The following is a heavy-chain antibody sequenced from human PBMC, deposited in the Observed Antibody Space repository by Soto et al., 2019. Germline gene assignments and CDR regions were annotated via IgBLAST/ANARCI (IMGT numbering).Heavy chain of an antibody. V-gene: IGHV3-23*01. Sequence: GGSLRLSCAASGFTFSSYAMSWVRQAPGKGLEWVSAISGSGGSTYYADSVKGRFTISRDNSKNTLYLQMNSLRAEDTAVYYCAKILTGGRYFDWLLPAFDYWGQGTLVTVS. D-gene: IGHD3-9*01. CDR2: ISGSGGST. CDR3: AKILTGGRYFDWLLPAFDY. J-gene: IGHJ4*02. CDR1: GFTFSSYA.